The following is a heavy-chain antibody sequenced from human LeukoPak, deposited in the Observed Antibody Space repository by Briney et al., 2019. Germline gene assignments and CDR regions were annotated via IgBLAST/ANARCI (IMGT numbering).Heavy chain of an antibody. J-gene: IGHJ4*02. Sequence: SETLSLTCTVSGASISSYYWSWIRQPPGKGLEWIGYIHHSGNTNYNPSLKSRVTISVDTSKNQFSLKLSSVTAADTAVYYCARQDMGYSYGYPPNFDYWGQGTLVTVSS. D-gene: IGHD5-18*01. CDR2: IHHSGNT. CDR1: GASISSYY. CDR3: ARQDMGYSYGYPPNFDY. V-gene: IGHV4-59*08.